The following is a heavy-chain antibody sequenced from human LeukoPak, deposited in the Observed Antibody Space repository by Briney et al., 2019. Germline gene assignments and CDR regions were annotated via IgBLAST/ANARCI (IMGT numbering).Heavy chain of an antibody. D-gene: IGHD6-19*01. Sequence: GGSLRLSCAASGFTFSSYWMSWVRQAPGKGLEWVANIKQGGSEKYYVDSVKGRFTISRDNAKNSLYLQMNSLRAEDTAVYYCARDSEYSSGWSPPYYFDYWGQGTLVTVSS. J-gene: IGHJ4*02. CDR2: IKQGGSEK. CDR1: GFTFSSYW. CDR3: ARDSEYSSGWSPPYYFDY. V-gene: IGHV3-7*03.